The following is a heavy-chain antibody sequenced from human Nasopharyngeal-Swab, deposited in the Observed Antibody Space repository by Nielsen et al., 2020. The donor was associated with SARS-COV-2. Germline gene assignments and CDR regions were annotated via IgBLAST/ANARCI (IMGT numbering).Heavy chain of an antibody. CDR3: ARGHNTYCGGDRYSLAPDY. V-gene: IGHV3-30*03. D-gene: IGHD2-21*02. CDR1: GFTFSSYG. CDR2: ISYDGSNK. J-gene: IGHJ4*02. Sequence: GGSLRLSCAASGFTFSSYGMHWVRQAPGKGLEWVAVISYDGSNKYYADSVKGRFTISRDNPKNTLYLQMNSLRAEDTAVYYCARGHNTYCGGDRYSLAPDYWGQGTLVTVSS.